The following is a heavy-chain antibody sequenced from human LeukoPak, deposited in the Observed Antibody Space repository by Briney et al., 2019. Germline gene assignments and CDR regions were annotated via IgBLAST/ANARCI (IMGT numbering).Heavy chain of an antibody. D-gene: IGHD3-16*01. CDR3: ARDASYVWFDP. CDR2: IKQDGSEK. J-gene: IGHJ5*02. Sequence: GGSLRLSCAASGFTFSSYWMSWVRQAPGKGLEGVANIKQDGSEKYYVDSVEGRFTISRDNAKNSLYLQMNSLRAEDTAVYYCARDASYVWFDPWGQGTLVTVSS. V-gene: IGHV3-7*01. CDR1: GFTFSSYW.